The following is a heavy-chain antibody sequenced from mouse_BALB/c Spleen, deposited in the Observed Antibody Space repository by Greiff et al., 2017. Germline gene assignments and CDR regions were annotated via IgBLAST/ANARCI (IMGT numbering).Heavy chain of an antibody. CDR1: GYTFTSYW. V-gene: IGHV1-5*01. D-gene: IGHD1-1*01. CDR2: IYPGNSDT. Sequence: EVQLQESGTVLARPGASVKMSCKASGYTFTSYWMHWVKQRPGQGLEWIGAIYPGNSDTSYNQKFKGKAKLTAVTSTSTAYMELSSLTNEDSAVYYCTREDTTVQDAMDYWGQGTSVTVSS. CDR3: TREDTTVQDAMDY. J-gene: IGHJ4*01.